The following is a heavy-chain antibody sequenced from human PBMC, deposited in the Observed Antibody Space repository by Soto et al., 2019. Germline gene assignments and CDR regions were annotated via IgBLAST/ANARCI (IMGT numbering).Heavy chain of an antibody. V-gene: IGHV4-59*01. CDR3: ARGALTTYFDY. CDR1: GGSISSYY. Sequence: PSETLSLTCTVSGGSISSYYWSWIRQPPGKGLEWIGYIYYRGSTNYNPSLKSRVTISVDTSKNQFSLKLSSVTAADTAVYYCARGALTTYFDYWGQGTLVNVSS. CDR2: IYYRGST. J-gene: IGHJ4*02.